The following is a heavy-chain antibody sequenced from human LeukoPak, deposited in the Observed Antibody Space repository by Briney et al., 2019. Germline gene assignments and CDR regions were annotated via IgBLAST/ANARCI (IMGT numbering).Heavy chain of an antibody. D-gene: IGHD3-10*01. CDR3: AKLPEYYYASGSSYADY. CDR2: IIGNGGST. Sequence: PGGSLRLSCAASGFTFSSYTMSWVRQAPGQGLEWVSSIIGNGGSTYFVDSVKGRFTISRDNSKNTLYLQMNSLRAEDTAVYYCAKLPEYYYASGSSYADYWGQGTLVTVSS. V-gene: IGHV3-23*01. CDR1: GFTFSSYT. J-gene: IGHJ4*02.